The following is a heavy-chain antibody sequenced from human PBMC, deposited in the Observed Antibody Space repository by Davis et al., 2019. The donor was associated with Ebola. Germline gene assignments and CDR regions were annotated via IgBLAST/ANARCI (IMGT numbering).Heavy chain of an antibody. CDR1: GYNFATYW. D-gene: IGHD5-18*01. CDR2: IYPGDSDT. V-gene: IGHV5-51*01. CDR3: ARRGYSYGLDDY. Sequence: KVSCKGSGYNFATYWIGWVRQMPGKGLEWMGIIYPGDSDTRYSPSFQGQVTISADKSISTAYLQWSSLKASDTAMYYCARRGYSYGLDDYWGQGTLVTASS. J-gene: IGHJ4*02.